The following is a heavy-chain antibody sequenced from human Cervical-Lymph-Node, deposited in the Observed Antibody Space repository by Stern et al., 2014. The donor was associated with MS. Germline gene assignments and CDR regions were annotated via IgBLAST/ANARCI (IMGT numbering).Heavy chain of an antibody. V-gene: IGHV1-8*01. CDR3: ARGVPLELHGMDV. D-gene: IGHD1-7*01. CDR2: MRPKSGET. J-gene: IGHJ6*02. CDR1: GYAFTSFD. Sequence: VQLVESGAEVKTPGASVKVSCKASGYAFTSFDVPWVRQAPGQGLEWMGWMRPKSGETGYTQEFQGRVTMTRNTSMSTAYMELSSLRPEDTAVYFCARGVPLELHGMDVWGQGTTVTVSS.